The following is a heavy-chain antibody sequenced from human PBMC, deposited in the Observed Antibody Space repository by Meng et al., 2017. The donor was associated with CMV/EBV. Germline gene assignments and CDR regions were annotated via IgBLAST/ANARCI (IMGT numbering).Heavy chain of an antibody. J-gene: IGHJ6*02. V-gene: IGHV4-59*01. Sequence: GSLRLSCTVSGGSISSYYWSWIRQPPGKGLEWIGYIYYSGSTNYNPSLKSRVTISVDTSKNQFSLKLSSVTAADTAVYYCARNPIAARPGGYYYYYGIDVWGQGTTVTVSS. CDR2: IYYSGST. D-gene: IGHD6-6*01. CDR3: ARNPIAARPGGYYYYYGIDV. CDR1: GGSISSYY.